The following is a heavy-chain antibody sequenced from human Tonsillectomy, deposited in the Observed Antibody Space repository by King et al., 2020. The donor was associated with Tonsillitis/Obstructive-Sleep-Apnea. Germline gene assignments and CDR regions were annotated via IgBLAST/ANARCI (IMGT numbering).Heavy chain of an antibody. CDR1: GGSFSGYY. CDR3: ARAGIIVDDAFDI. D-gene: IGHD2-15*01. J-gene: IGHJ3*02. Sequence: VQLQQWGAGLLKPSETLSLTCAVFGGSFSGYYWSWIRQPPGKGLEWIGEVNDSGRSNYNLSLQSRVTISVDTSKQQFSLRLNSMTAADTAVYYCARAGIIVDDAFDIWGHGTVVTVSS. V-gene: IGHV4-34*01. CDR2: VNDSGRS.